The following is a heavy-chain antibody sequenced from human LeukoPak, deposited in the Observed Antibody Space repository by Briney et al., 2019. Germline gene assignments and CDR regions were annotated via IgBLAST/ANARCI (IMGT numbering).Heavy chain of an antibody. CDR1: GFTFSNYA. J-gene: IGHJ3*01. CDR2: ISAGGGSI. D-gene: IGHD3-22*01. CDR3: ARDKGYDSSGNYVCDAFDV. V-gene: IGHV3-23*01. Sequence: GGSLRLSCAASGFTFSNYAMSWVRQAPGKGLEWVSAISAGGGSIYFAGSVKGRFTNSRDNSKNTVFVQMNSLRAEDTATYYCARDKGYDSSGNYVCDAFDVWGQGTMVTVSS.